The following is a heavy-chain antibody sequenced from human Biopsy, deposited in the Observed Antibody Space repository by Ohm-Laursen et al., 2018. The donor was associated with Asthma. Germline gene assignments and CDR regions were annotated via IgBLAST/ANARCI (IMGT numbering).Heavy chain of an antibody. V-gene: IGHV3-9*01. J-gene: IGHJ4*01. Sequence: SLRLSCAASGFTFDDFAMHWVRQAPGKGLEWVASVSWNSRDIAYADSVKGRFTISRDNAKNSLYLQMQSLRPEDTAFYYCAKSADYYDSTDYLDFWGRGTLVTVSS. D-gene: IGHD3-22*01. CDR2: VSWNSRDI. CDR1: GFTFDDFA. CDR3: AKSADYYDSTDYLDF.